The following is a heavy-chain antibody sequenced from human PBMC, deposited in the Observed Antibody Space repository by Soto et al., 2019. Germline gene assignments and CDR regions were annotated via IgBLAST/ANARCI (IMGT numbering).Heavy chain of an antibody. CDR1: GFTFTNYA. CDR3: ATRMYSTSWYYFVS. V-gene: IGHV3-23*01. Sequence: EVQLLESGGGFVQPGGSLRLSCAASGFTFTNYALGWVRQAPGKGLEWVSTIGGGSGSTSYAYSVKGRFSISRYYSKTPLYLHMSRLRPQDPALYYCATRMYSTSWYYFVSWGQGTLVTVSS. D-gene: IGHD6-13*01. CDR2: IGGGSGST. J-gene: IGHJ4*02.